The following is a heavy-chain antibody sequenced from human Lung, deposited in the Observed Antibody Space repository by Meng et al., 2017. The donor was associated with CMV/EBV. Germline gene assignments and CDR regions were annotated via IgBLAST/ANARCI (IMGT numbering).Heavy chain of an antibody. CDR2: INPNSGGT. V-gene: IGHV1-2*02. Sequence: SXXVSXKASGYTFTGYYMHWVRQAPGQGLEWMGWINPNSGGTNYAQKFQGRVAMTRDTSISTAYMELSRLRSDDTAVYYCARGVNYDILTGPWGQGTMVTVSS. D-gene: IGHD3-9*01. CDR3: ARGVNYDILTGP. J-gene: IGHJ5*02. CDR1: GYTFTGYY.